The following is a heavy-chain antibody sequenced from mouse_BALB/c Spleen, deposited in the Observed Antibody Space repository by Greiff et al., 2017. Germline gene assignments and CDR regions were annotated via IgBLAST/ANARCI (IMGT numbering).Heavy chain of an antibody. J-gene: IGHJ3*01. CDR1: GYTFTSYY. Sequence: LVESGAELVKPGASVTLSCKASGYTFTSYYMYWVKQRPGQGLEWIGEINPSNGGTNFNEKFKSKATLTVDKSSSTAYMQLSSLTSEDSAVYYCTTNWDVAYWGQGTLVTVSA. V-gene: IGHV1S81*02. CDR2: INPSNGGT. CDR3: TTNWDVAY. D-gene: IGHD4-1*01.